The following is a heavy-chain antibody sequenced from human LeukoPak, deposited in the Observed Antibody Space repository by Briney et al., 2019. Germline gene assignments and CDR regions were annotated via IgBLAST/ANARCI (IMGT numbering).Heavy chain of an antibody. V-gene: IGHV1-46*01. CDR2: INPSADST. CDR1: GYTFTGYY. Sequence: ASVKVSCKASGYTFTGYYMHWVRQAPGQGLAWIGLINPSADSTNYAQKFQGRLTITWDTSTSTVYMELSSLRSEDTTVYYCTRGCHLRYHDWSRCLPFDFWGQGTLVTVSS. CDR3: TRGCHLRYHDWSRCLPFDF. J-gene: IGHJ4*02. D-gene: IGHD3-9*01.